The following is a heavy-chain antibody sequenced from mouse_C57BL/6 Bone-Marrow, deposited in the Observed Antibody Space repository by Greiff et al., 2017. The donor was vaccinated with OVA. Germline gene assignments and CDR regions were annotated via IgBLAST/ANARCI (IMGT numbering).Heavy chain of an antibody. CDR3: ARPYDGYYGYFDY. D-gene: IGHD2-3*01. V-gene: IGHV1-81*01. Sequence: QVQLKESGAELARPGASVKLSCKASGYTFTSYGISWVKQRTGQGLEWIGEIYPRSGNTYYNEKFKGKATLTADKSSSTAYMELRSLTSEDSAVYFCARPYDGYYGYFDYWGQGTTLTVSS. CDR1: GYTFTSYG. J-gene: IGHJ2*01. CDR2: IYPRSGNT.